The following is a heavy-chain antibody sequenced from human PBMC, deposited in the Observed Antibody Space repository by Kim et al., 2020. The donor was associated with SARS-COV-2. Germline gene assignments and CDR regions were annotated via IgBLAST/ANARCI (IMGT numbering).Heavy chain of an antibody. V-gene: IGHV3-53*01. CDR2: IYSGGST. J-gene: IGHJ3*02. CDR3: ARERPTRRLDAFDI. Sequence: GGSLRLSCAASGFTVSSNYMSWVRQAPGKGLEWVSVIYSGGSTYYADSVKGRFTISRDNSKNTLYLQMNSLRAEDTAVYYCARERPTRRLDAFDIWGQGTMVTVSS. D-gene: IGHD6-6*01. CDR1: GFTVSSNY.